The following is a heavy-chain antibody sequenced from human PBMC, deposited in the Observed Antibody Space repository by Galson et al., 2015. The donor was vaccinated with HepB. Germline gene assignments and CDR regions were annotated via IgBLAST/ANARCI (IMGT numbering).Heavy chain of an antibody. CDR3: ARSYLTGYYNSDY. CDR2: ISSSSSYI. Sequence: SLRLSCAASGLTFSSYSMNWVRQAPGKGLEWVSSISSSSSYIYYADSVKGRFTISRDNAKNSLCLQMNSLRAEDTAVYYCARSYLTGYYNSDYWGQGTLVTVSS. J-gene: IGHJ4*02. D-gene: IGHD3-9*01. V-gene: IGHV3-21*01. CDR1: GLTFSSYS.